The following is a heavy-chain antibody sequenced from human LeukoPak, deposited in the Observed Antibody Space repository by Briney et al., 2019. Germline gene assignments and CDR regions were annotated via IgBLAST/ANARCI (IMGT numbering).Heavy chain of an antibody. CDR2: ISYDGSNK. V-gene: IGHV3-30*04. D-gene: IGHD5-12*01. CDR3: ARDPRGSGYREFDY. Sequence: GGSLRLSCAASGFTFSSYVMNWVRQAPGKGLEWVAVISYDGSNKYYADSVKGRFTISRDNSKNTLYLQMNSLRAEDTAVYYCARDPRGSGYREFDYWGQGTLVTVSS. J-gene: IGHJ4*02. CDR1: GFTFSSYV.